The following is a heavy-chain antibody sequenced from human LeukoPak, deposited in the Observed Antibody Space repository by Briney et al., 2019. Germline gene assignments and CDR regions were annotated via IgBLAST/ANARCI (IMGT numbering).Heavy chain of an antibody. Sequence: ASVKVSCKASGYTFTSYGISWVRQAPGQGLDWMGWISVYNGNIHYAQKFQGRVTVTTDTSTITAYMELRSLRSDDTAVYYCARAINYGSGSYYLFNYWGQGTLVTVSS. J-gene: IGHJ4*02. CDR2: ISVYNGNI. D-gene: IGHD3-10*01. CDR3: ARAINYGSGSYYLFNY. CDR1: GYTFTSYG. V-gene: IGHV1-18*01.